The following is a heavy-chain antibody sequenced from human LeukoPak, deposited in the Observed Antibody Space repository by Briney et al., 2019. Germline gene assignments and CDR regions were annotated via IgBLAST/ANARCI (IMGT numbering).Heavy chain of an antibody. CDR3: ARDGDYGGNPV. CDR1: GFTFSSYS. J-gene: IGHJ4*02. D-gene: IGHD4-23*01. CDR2: ISSDSSHI. Sequence: GGSLRLSCAASGFTFSSYSMNWVRQAPGKGLEWVSSISSDSSHISYAESVKGRFTISRDNSKNTLSLQMNSLRAEDTAVYYCARDGDYGGNPVWGQGTLVTVSS. V-gene: IGHV3-21*04.